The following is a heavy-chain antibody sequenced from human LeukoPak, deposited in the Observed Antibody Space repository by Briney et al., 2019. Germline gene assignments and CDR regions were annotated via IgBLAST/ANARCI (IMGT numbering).Heavy chain of an antibody. CDR3: ARARIGDSSGYYTDSFDI. CDR1: GFTFDPYA. D-gene: IGHD3-22*01. CDR2: ISWNSGSI. V-gene: IGHV3-9*03. Sequence: GGSLRLSCAASGFTFDPYAMHWVRQAPGKGLEWVSGISWNSGSIGYADSVKGRFTISRDNAKKSLYLLMNSLRSGDMALYYCARARIGDSSGYYTDSFDIWGQGTMVTVSS. J-gene: IGHJ3*02.